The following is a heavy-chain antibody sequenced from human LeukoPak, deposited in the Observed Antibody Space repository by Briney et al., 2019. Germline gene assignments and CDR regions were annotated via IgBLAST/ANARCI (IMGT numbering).Heavy chain of an antibody. D-gene: IGHD3-22*01. CDR1: GFTFSSYG. J-gene: IGHJ4*02. Sequence: GGSLRLSCAASGFTFSSYGMHWVRQAPGKGLEWVAVISYDGSNKYYAGSVKGRFTISRDNSKNTLYLQMNSLRAEDTAVYYCAKDGYDSSGYSDYWGQGTLVTVSS. CDR2: ISYDGSNK. CDR3: AKDGYDSSGYSDY. V-gene: IGHV3-30*18.